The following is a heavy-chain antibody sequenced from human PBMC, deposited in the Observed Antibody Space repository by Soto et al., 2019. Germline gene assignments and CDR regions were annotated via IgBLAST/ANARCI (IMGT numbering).Heavy chain of an antibody. J-gene: IGHJ6*02. CDR2: MNPNSGNT. CDR1: GYTFTSYD. D-gene: IGHD6-13*01. CDR3: AGPIAAAGGSYYYGMDV. V-gene: IGHV1-8*01. Sequence: QVQLVQSGAEVKKPGASVKVSCKASGYTFTSYDINWVRQATGQGLEWMGWMNPNSGNTGYAQKFQGRVTMTRNTSISTAYTELSSLRSDDTAVYYCAGPIAAAGGSYYYGMDVWGQGTTVTGSS.